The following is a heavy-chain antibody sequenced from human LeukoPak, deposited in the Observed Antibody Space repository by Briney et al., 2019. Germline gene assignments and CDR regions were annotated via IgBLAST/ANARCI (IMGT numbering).Heavy chain of an antibody. J-gene: IGHJ4*02. D-gene: IGHD3-9*01. Sequence: GSSVKVSCKASGGTFSSYAISWVRQAPGQGLEWMGGIIPIFGTANYAQKFQGRVTITADESTSTAYMELSSLRSEDTAVYYCARGPVLRYFDWFSYHFDYWGQGTLVTVSS. CDR2: IIPIFGTA. CDR3: ARGPVLRYFDWFSYHFDY. V-gene: IGHV1-69*01. CDR1: GGTFSSYA.